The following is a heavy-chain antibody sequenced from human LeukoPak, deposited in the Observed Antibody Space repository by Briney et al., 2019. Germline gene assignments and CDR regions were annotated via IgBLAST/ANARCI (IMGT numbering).Heavy chain of an antibody. D-gene: IGHD3-10*01. CDR2: INTNNGNP. V-gene: IGHV7-4-1*02. Sequence: ASVKVSCKSSGYTFTSYAMNWVRQAPGQGLEWMGWINTNNGNPTYAQGFTGRFVFSLDTSVSTAYLQLSSLNAEDNAVYYCARDKVTMVRGVIISGWFDLWGQGTRVSVS. CDR1: GYTFTSYA. J-gene: IGHJ5*02. CDR3: ARDKVTMVRGVIISGWFDL.